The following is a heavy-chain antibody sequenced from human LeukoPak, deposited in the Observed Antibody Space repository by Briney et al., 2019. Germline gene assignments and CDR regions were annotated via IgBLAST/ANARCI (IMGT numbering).Heavy chain of an antibody. Sequence: SETLSLTCTVSGGSISSSSYYWSWIRQPAGKGLEWIGRIYTSGSTNYNPSLKSRVTMSVDTSKNQFSLKLSSVTAADTAVYYCARDLRGARAFDIWGQGTMVTVSS. J-gene: IGHJ3*02. CDR1: GGSISSSSYY. CDR2: IYTSGST. CDR3: ARDLRGARAFDI. V-gene: IGHV4-61*02.